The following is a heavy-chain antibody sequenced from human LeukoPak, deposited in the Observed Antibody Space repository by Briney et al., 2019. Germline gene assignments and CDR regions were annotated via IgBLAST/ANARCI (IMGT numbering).Heavy chain of an antibody. V-gene: IGHV1-3*01. CDR2: INAGNGNT. CDR3: ARSRGYSYGWYFDY. J-gene: IGHJ4*02. Sequence: ASVKVSCKASGYTFTSYATHWVRQAPGQRLEWMGWINAGNGNTKYSQKFQGRVTITRDTSASTAYMELSSLRSEDTAVYYCARSRGYSYGWYFDYWGQGTLVTVSS. D-gene: IGHD5-18*01. CDR1: GYTFTSYA.